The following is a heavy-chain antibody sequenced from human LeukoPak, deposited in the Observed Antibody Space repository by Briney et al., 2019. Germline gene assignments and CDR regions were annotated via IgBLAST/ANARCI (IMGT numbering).Heavy chain of an antibody. D-gene: IGHD4-11*01. J-gene: IGHJ4*02. V-gene: IGHV3-74*01. CDR3: ARSNQADDY. CDR2: INPGGSST. CDR1: GFTFSNYW. Sequence: PGGSLRPSCAASGFTFSNYWMHWVRQVPGKGLVWVSRINPGGSSTTYADSVKGRFTISRDNAKNTLYLQMNSLRAEDTAVYYCARSNQADDYWGQGTLVTVSS.